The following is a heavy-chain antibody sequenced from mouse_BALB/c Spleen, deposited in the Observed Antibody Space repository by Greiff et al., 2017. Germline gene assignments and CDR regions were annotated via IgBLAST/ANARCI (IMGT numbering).Heavy chain of an antibody. V-gene: IGHV5-17*02. J-gene: IGHJ2*01. CDR2: ISSGSSTI. CDR3: ARFVGGNYFDY. Sequence: EVKVVESGGGLVQPGGSRKLSCAASGFTFSSFGMHWVRQAPEKGLEWVAYISSGSSTIYYADTVKGRFTISRDNPKNTLFLQMTSLRSEDTAMYYCARFVGGNYFDYWGQGTTLTVSS. CDR1: GFTFSSFG.